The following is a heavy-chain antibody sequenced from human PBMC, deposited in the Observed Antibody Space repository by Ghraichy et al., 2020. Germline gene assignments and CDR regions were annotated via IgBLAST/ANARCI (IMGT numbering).Heavy chain of an antibody. Sequence: GSLRLSCTVSGGSISSYYWSWIRQPPGKGLEWIGYIYYSGSTNYNPSLKSRVTISVDTSKNQFSLKLSSVTAADTAVYYCAREGRYCSGGSCYDHWFDPWGQGTLVTVSS. CDR3: AREGRYCSGGSCYDHWFDP. CDR1: GGSISSYY. CDR2: IYYSGST. D-gene: IGHD2-15*01. J-gene: IGHJ5*02. V-gene: IGHV4-59*01.